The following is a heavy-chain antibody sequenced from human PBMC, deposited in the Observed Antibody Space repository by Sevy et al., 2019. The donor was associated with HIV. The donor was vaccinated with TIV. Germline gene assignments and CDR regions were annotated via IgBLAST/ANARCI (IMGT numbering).Heavy chain of an antibody. CDR3: ARDYSGWFDP. V-gene: IGHV3-48*02. D-gene: IGHD1-26*01. CDR2: ISSSSTI. CDR1: GFTFSSYS. J-gene: IGHJ5*02. Sequence: GSLRLSCAASGFTFSSYSMNWVRQAPGKGLEWVSYISSSSTIYYADSVKGRFTISRDNAKNSLYLQMNSLRDEDTAVYYCARDYSGWFDPWGQGTLVTVSS.